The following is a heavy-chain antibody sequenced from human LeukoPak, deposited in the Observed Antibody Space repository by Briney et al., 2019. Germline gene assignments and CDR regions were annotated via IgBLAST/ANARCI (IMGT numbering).Heavy chain of an antibody. J-gene: IGHJ4*02. CDR3: ARNARGPGDY. D-gene: IGHD2-2*01. CDR2: INQDGSEE. CDR1: GFTFSSYA. Sequence: GGSLRLSCAASGFTFSSYAMSWVRQAPGKGLEWVANINQDGSEEYYVDSVKGRFTISRDNAKNSVYLQMNSLRVEDTGIYYCARNARGPGDYWGQGTVVTVSS. V-gene: IGHV3-7*01.